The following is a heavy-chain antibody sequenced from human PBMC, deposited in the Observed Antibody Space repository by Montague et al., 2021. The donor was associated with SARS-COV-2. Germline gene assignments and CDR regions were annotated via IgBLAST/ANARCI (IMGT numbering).Heavy chain of an antibody. J-gene: IGHJ6*02. CDR2: IWYDGSNK. Sequence: SLRLSCAASGFTFSSYGMHWVRQAPGKGLEWVAVIWYDGSNKYYADSVKGRFTISRDNSKNTLYLQMNGLRAEDTAVYYCAREGSGYSSGWYGYYYYGMDVWGQGTTVTVSS. CDR1: GFTFSSYG. D-gene: IGHD6-19*01. CDR3: AREGSGYSSGWYGYYYYGMDV. V-gene: IGHV3-33*01.